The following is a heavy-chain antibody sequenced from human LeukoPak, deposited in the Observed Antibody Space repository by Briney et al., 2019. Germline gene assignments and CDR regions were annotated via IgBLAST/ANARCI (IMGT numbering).Heavy chain of an antibody. CDR2: IIPILGIA. D-gene: IGHD5-18*01. V-gene: IGHV1-69*04. J-gene: IGHJ4*02. CDR3: ASSPRYSYGLH. CDR1: GGTFSSYA. Sequence: ASVKVSCKASGGTFSSYAMSWVRQAPGQGLEWMGRIIPILGIANYAQKFQGRVTITADKSTSTAYMELSSLRSEDTAVYYCASSPRYSYGLHWGQGTLVTVSS.